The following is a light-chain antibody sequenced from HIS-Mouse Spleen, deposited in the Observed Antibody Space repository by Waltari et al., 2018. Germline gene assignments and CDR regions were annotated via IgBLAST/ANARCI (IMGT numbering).Light chain of an antibody. CDR3: QQYDNLPPLT. J-gene: IGKJ4*01. CDR2: DAS. Sequence: DIQMTQSPSFLSASVGDRVTITCQASHDISNYLNWYQQKPGKAPKLLIYDASQLETGVPSRFSVSGSGTDFTITISSLQPEDIATYYCQQYDNLPPLTFGGGTKVEIK. CDR1: HDISNY. V-gene: IGKV1-33*01.